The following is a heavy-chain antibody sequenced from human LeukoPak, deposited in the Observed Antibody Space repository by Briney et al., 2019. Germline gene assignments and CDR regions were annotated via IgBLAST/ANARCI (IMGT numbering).Heavy chain of an antibody. CDR1: AYSISSSDYS. J-gene: IGHJ4*02. V-gene: IGHV4-39*01. Sequence: SETLSLTCTVSAYSISSSDYSWDWIRQPPGKGLEWIGRIFYSGTTYYNPSLKSRVTISVDTSKNQFSLKLSSMTAADTAVYYCARHAPPPGDRVDYWGQGTLVTVSS. D-gene: IGHD7-27*01. CDR3: ARHAPPPGDRVDY. CDR2: IFYSGTT.